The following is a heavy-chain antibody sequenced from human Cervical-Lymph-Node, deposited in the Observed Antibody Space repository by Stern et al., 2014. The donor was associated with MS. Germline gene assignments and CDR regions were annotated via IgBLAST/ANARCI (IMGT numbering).Heavy chain of an antibody. D-gene: IGHD5-12*01. CDR2: IHHSGTT. V-gene: IGHV4-4*02. Sequence: QVQLQESGPGLVKASGTLSLTCAVSGDSITSDTWWSWVRQPPRKGLEWIGEIHHSGTTNYNPSLESRLTISLDKSKNQFSLNLNSVTAADTAVYYCARASLGGYDWFDPWGQGTLVTVSS. J-gene: IGHJ5*02. CDR1: GDSITSDTW. CDR3: ARASLGGYDWFDP.